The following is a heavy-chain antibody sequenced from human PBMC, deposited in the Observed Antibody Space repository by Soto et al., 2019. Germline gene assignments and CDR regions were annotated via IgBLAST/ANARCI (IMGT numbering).Heavy chain of an antibody. CDR1: GGSISSYY. CDR3: ARGGRGIAAAGSFDY. V-gene: IGHV4-59*01. Sequence: PSETLSLTCTVSGGSISSYYWSWIRQPPGKGLEWIGYIYYSGSTNYNPSLKSRVTISVDTSKNQFSLKLSSVTAADTAVYYCARGGRGIAAAGSFDYWGQGTLVTVS. CDR2: IYYSGST. D-gene: IGHD6-13*01. J-gene: IGHJ4*02.